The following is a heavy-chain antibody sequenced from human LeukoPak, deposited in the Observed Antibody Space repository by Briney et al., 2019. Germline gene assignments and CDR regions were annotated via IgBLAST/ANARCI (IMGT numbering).Heavy chain of an antibody. J-gene: IGHJ6*03. D-gene: IGHD6-6*01. CDR2: IKEDGTEK. Sequence: GGSLRLSCVGSGFSFSTWITWVRQAPGKGLEWVANIKEDGTEKYYVDSVRGRFTISRDNAKNSVYLQMNSLRVEDTAVYYCARAAEQLVGVWAVYYYYYMDVWGKGTTVTVSS. CDR3: ARAAEQLVGVWAVYYYYYMDV. CDR1: GFSFSTW. V-gene: IGHV3-7*01.